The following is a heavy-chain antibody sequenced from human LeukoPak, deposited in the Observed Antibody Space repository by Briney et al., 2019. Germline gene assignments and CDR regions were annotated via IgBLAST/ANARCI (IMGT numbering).Heavy chain of an antibody. Sequence: PGGSLRHSCAASGFTLSSRYMSGVRQAPGKGVEWVALIYSGGSTYYAASVKGRLTIPRDNSKNTLYLQMNSLRPEDTAVYYCAKGYNYAYEYWGQGTLVTVSS. J-gene: IGHJ4*02. D-gene: IGHD5-18*01. CDR2: IYSGGST. CDR3: AKGYNYAYEY. V-gene: IGHV3-53*01. CDR1: GFTLSSRY.